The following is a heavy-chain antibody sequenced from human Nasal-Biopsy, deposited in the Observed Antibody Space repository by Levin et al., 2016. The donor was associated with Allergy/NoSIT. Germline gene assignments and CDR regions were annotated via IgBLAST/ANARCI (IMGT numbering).Heavy chain of an antibody. CDR3: ARAWGVGSEVWFDR. CDR1: GNTFTGRY. CDR2: INPESGDT. Sequence: ASVKVSCKASGNTFTGRYMHWMRQAPGQGLEWMGWINPESGDTESAQKFQGRITLTRDTSVNTAYMQLHRLTSDDTAVYVCARAWGVGSEVWFDRWGQGTLVIVSS. J-gene: IGHJ5*02. V-gene: IGHV1-2*02. D-gene: IGHD1-26*01.